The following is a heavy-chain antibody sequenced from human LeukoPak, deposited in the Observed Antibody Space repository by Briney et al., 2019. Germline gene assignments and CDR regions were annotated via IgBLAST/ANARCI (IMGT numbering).Heavy chain of an antibody. CDR1: GGSISSYY. CDR2: IYSSGST. D-gene: IGHD4-23*01. Sequence: PSETLSLTCTVSGGSISSYYWSWIRQPPGKGLEWIGYIYSSGSTKYSPSLKSRVAISLDTPKNDFSLRLSSVTAADTAVYYCARDRGYGGIFDYWGQGTLVTVYS. CDR3: ARDRGYGGIFDY. J-gene: IGHJ4*02. V-gene: IGHV4-59*13.